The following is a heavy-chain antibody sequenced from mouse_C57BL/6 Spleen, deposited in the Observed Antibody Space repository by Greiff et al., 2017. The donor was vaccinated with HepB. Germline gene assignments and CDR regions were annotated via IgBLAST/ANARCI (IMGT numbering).Heavy chain of an antibody. Sequence: QVQLQQPGAELVRPGSSVKLSCKASGYTFTSYWMHWVKQRPIQGLEWIGNIDPSDSETHYNQKFKDKATLTVDKSSSTAYMQRSSLTSEDSAVYYCARATYYYAMDYWGQGTSVTVSS. CDR3: ARATYYYAMDY. V-gene: IGHV1-52*01. CDR1: GYTFTSYW. CDR2: IDPSDSET. J-gene: IGHJ4*01. D-gene: IGHD5-5*01.